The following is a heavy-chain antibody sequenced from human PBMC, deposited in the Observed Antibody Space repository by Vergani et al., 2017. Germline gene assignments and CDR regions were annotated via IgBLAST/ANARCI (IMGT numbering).Heavy chain of an antibody. J-gene: IGHJ3*02. V-gene: IGHV3-74*01. CDR2: INSDGSST. Sequence: EVQLLESGGGLVQPGGSLRLSCAASGFTFSSYWMHWVRQAPGKGLVWVSRINSDGSSTSYADSVKGRFTISRDNAKNTLYLQMNSLRAEDTAVYYCAREEVLRYFDWYHGGNAFEIWGQGTMVTVSS. CDR3: AREEVLRYFDWYHGGNAFEI. D-gene: IGHD3-9*01. CDR1: GFTFSSYW.